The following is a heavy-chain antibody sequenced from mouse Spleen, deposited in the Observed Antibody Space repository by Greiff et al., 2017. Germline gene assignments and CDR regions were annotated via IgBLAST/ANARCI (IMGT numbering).Heavy chain of an antibody. CDR2: ISSGGST. CDR3: ERDYGNFPFAY. CDR1: GFTFSSYA. J-gene: IGHJ3*01. Sequence: EVKLVESGGGLVKPGGSLKLSCAASGFTFSSYAMSWVRQTPEKRLEWVASISSGGSTYYPDSVKGRFTISRDNARNILYLQMSSLRSEDKAMYYCERDYGNFPFAYWGQGTLVTVSA. V-gene: IGHV5-6-5*01. D-gene: IGHD2-1*01.